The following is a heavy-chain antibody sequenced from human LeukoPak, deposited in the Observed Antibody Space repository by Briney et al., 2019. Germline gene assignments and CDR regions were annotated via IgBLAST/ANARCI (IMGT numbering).Heavy chain of an antibody. CDR3: ASADIVVVPAAPRVYYYYGMGV. V-gene: IGHV1-69*01. Sequence: SVKVSCKASGGTFSSYAISWVRQAPGQGLEWMGGIIPIFGTANYAQKFQGRVTITADESTSTAYMELSSLRSEDTAVYYCASADIVVVPAAPRVYYYYGMGVWGQGTTVTVSS. D-gene: IGHD2-2*01. J-gene: IGHJ6*02. CDR2: IIPIFGTA. CDR1: GGTFSSYA.